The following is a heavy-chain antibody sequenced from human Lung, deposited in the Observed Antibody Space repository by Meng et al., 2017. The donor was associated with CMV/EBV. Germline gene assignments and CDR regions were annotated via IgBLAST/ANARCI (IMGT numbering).Heavy chain of an antibody. V-gene: IGHV1-2*02. Sequence: ASVKVSXKASGYTFSGHYIHWVRQAPGQGLEWMGWINPDSGGTRYSQKFQYRVTMTRDTSINTAYMELSRLRSDVTAVYYCSRGAPFFRDAFDLWGQGTMVTVSS. CDR3: SRGAPFFRDAFDL. J-gene: IGHJ3*01. CDR1: GYTFSGHY. D-gene: IGHD3-16*01. CDR2: INPDSGGT.